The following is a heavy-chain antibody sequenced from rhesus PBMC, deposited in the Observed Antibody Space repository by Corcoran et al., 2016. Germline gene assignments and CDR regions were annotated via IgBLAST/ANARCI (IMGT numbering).Heavy chain of an antibody. Sequence: QVQLQESGPGLLKPSETLSLTCAVAVGSISGGEGWGGSRQPPGKGLEWIGNIYSSSWTTYYNPSLKSRPTMSTDTSKNQFSLRLSSVTAADTAVYYCARDRESRGFFDYWGQGVLVTVSS. CDR1: VGSISGGEG. V-gene: IGHV4S7*01. CDR3: ARDRESRGFFDY. CDR2: IYSSSWTT. J-gene: IGHJ4*01. D-gene: IGHD5-42*01.